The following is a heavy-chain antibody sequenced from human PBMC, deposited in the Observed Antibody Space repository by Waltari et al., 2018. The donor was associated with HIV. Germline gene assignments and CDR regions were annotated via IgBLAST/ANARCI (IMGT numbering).Heavy chain of an antibody. CDR1: GYTFTSYA. V-gene: IGHV1-3*01. J-gene: IGHJ4*02. CDR2: INAGNGNT. CDR3: ARDRQSSGWLSYFDY. D-gene: IGHD6-19*01. Sequence: QVQLVQSGAEVKKPGASVKVSCKASGYTFTSYAMHWVRPAPGQRLEWMGWINAGNGNTKYSQKFQGRVTITRDTSASTAYMELSSLRSEDTAVYYCARDRQSSGWLSYFDYWGQGTLVTVSS.